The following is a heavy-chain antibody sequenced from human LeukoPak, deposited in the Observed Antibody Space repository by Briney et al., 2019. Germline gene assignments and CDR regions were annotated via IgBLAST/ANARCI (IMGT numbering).Heavy chain of an antibody. CDR3: VRSDDFWSGYYGY. Sequence: SETLSLTCAVSGGSISTYCWSWIRQPPGKGLEWIGYIFYSGSTNYNPSLKSRVTISVDTSKNQFSLKLSSVTAADTAVYYCVRSDDFWSGYYGYWGQGTLVTVSS. J-gene: IGHJ4*02. CDR1: GGSISTYC. CDR2: IFYSGST. V-gene: IGHV4-59*01. D-gene: IGHD3-3*01.